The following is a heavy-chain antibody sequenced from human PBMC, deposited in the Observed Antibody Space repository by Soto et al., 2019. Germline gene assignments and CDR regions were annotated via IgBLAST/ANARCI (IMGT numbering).Heavy chain of an antibody. CDR1: GGSISSYY. CDR3: ARQHVVVTANRYESREYNWFDP. V-gene: IGHV4-59*08. D-gene: IGHD3-22*01. J-gene: IGHJ5*02. Sequence: PSETLSLTCTVSGGSISSYYWSWIRQPPGKGLEWIGYIYYSGSTYYNPSLKSRVTISVDTSKNQFSLKLSSVTAADTAVYYCARQHVVVTANRYESREYNWFDPWGQGTLVTVSS. CDR2: IYYSGST.